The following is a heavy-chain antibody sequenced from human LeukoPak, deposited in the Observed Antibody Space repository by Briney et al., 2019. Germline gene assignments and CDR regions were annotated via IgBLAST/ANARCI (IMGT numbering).Heavy chain of an antibody. CDR1: GGSISSYY. V-gene: IGHV4-4*07. Sequence: SETLSLTXTVSGGSISSYYWSWIRQPAGKGLEWIGRIYTSGSTNYNPSLKSRVTMSVDTSKNQFSLKLSSVTAADTAVYYCARGVREDFWSGHAFDIWGQGTMVTVSS. CDR2: IYTSGST. CDR3: ARGVREDFWSGHAFDI. J-gene: IGHJ3*02. D-gene: IGHD3-3*01.